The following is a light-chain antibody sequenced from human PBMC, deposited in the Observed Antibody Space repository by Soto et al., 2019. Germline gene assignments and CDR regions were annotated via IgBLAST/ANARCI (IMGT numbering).Light chain of an antibody. Sequence: QSALTQPASVSGSPGQSITISCTGTSSDVGSYNLVSWYQQHPGKAPKLMIYEGSKRPSGVSDHFSGSKSGNTASLTISGLHAEDETDYYCCSYADTGTYVFASGTKLTVL. J-gene: IGLJ1*01. CDR2: EGS. V-gene: IGLV2-23*01. CDR1: SSDVGSYNL. CDR3: CSYADTGTYV.